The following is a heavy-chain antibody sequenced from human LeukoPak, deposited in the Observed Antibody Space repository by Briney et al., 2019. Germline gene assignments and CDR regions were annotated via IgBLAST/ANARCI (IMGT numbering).Heavy chain of an antibody. CDR2: ISAYNGNT. V-gene: IGHV1-18*01. CDR1: GYTFTSYG. D-gene: IGHD1-26*01. CDR3: ARAPRWEGSYYYMDV. Sequence: ASVKVSCKASGYTFTSYGISWVRQAPGQGLEWMGWISAYNGNTNYAQKLQGRVTMTTDTSTSTAYMELRSLRSDDTAVYYCARAPRWEGSYYYMDVWGKGTTVTVSS. J-gene: IGHJ6*03.